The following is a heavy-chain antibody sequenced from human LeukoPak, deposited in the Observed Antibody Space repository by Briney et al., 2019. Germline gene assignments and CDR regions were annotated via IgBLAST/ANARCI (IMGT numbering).Heavy chain of an antibody. CDR3: ARVIMRNDVVLDY. CDR2: IHQNGGTE. D-gene: IGHD1-1*01. V-gene: IGHV3-7*01. Sequence: GGSLRLSCAASGFTVSSYWMSWVRQAPGEGLEWVACIHQNGGTEYYVDSVKGRFAISRDNTKSTMSLQINSLRAEYTAVYYCARVIMRNDVVLDYWGQGTLVTVSS. J-gene: IGHJ4*02. CDR1: GFTVSSYW.